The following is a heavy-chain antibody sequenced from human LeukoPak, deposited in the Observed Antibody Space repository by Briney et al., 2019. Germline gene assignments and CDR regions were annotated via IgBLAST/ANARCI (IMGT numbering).Heavy chain of an antibody. CDR2: ISSSGSTI. J-gene: IGHJ4*02. Sequence: GGSLRLSCAASGFTFSSYAMSWVRQAPGKGLEWVSYISSSGSTIYYADSVKGRFTISRDNAKNSLYLQMNSLRAEDTAVYYCARDSGTSAFDYWGQGTLVTVSS. CDR3: ARDSGTSAFDY. D-gene: IGHD1-7*01. CDR1: GFTFSSYA. V-gene: IGHV3-48*04.